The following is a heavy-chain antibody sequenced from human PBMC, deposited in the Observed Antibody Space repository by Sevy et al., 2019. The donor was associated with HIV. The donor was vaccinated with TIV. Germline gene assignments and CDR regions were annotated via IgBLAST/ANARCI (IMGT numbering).Heavy chain of an antibody. CDR2: MNPKRGDT. D-gene: IGHD5-18*01. V-gene: IGHV1-2*02. Sequence: ASVKVSCKASGYTFTGDYMHWVRQTPGQGLEWMGWMNPKRGDTKSAQRFQGRVTMTRDSSISTAYMELSRLRSDDTAVYYCARAGTLYSGYTYGSIDFWGQGTLVTVSS. J-gene: IGHJ4*02. CDR3: ARAGTLYSGYTYGSIDF. CDR1: GYTFTGDY.